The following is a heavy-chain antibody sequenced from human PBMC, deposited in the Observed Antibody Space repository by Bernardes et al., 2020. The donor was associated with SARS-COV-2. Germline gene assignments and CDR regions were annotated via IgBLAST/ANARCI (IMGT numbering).Heavy chain of an antibody. CDR3: ARVSTPYYYYGMDV. Sequence: SETLSLTCTVSGGSISSGGYYWSWIRQHPGKGLEWIGYIYYSGSTYYNPSLKSRVTISVDTSKNQFSLKLSSVTAADTAVYYCARVSTPYYYYGMDVWGQETTVTVSS. D-gene: IGHD2-2*01. J-gene: IGHJ6*02. CDR2: IYYSGST. V-gene: IGHV4-31*03. CDR1: GGSISSGGYY.